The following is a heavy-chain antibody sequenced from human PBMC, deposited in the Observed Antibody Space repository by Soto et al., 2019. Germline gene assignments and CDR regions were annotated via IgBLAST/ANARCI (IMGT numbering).Heavy chain of an antibody. Sequence: SETLSLTCTVSGGSISSGDYYWSWIRQPPGKGLEWIGYIYYSGSTYYNPSLKSRVTISVDTSKNQFSLKLSSVTAADTAVCYCASQTYYYDSSGPQGGWFDPWGQGTLVTVSS. CDR3: ASQTYYYDSSGPQGGWFDP. D-gene: IGHD3-22*01. CDR2: IYYSGST. CDR1: GGSISSGDYY. V-gene: IGHV4-30-4*01. J-gene: IGHJ5*02.